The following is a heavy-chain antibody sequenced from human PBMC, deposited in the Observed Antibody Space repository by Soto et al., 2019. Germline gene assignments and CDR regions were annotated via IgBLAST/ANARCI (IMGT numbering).Heavy chain of an antibody. CDR1: GFALSSYA. J-gene: IGHJ3*01. CDR3: VKDEGFCTGGNCYSVARGGFDL. CDR2: ISSNGIST. D-gene: IGHD2-15*01. V-gene: IGHV3-64D*06. Sequence: GASLRLSCSASGFALSSYAMHWVLQAPGKGLEYVSSISSNGISTYYADSVKGRFTISRDNSQNTLYIQMNSLRPDDTALYYCVKDEGFCTGGNCYSVARGGFDLWGQGTMVTVSS.